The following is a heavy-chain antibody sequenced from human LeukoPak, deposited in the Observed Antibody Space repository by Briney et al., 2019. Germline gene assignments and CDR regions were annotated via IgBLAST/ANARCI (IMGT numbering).Heavy chain of an antibody. V-gene: IGHV4-61*01. CDR3: ARDRNGNWFDP. D-gene: IGHD1-14*01. CDR1: GGSVSSGRYY. J-gene: IGHJ5*02. Sequence: SETLSLTCTVSGGSVSSGRYYWSWIRQPPGKGLEWIGYIYDSGSTNYNPSLKSRVTISVNTSKNQFSLKLSSVTAADTAVYYCARDRNGNWFDPWGQGTLVTVSS. CDR2: IYDSGST.